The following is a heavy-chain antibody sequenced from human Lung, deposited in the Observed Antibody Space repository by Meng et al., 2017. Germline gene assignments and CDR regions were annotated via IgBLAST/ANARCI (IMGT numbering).Heavy chain of an antibody. V-gene: IGHV1-2*06. CDR3: AKALGWGSSPDY. J-gene: IGHJ4*02. Sequence: VQPPHSGPDVKTPGPSVKLSCKASGYTFPAYYIHWVRQAPGPGLEWMGRINPNSGGTNFAQKFQGRVIMTRDTSISTAYMELSSLGFDDTAVYYCAKALGWGSSPDYWGQGILVTVSS. D-gene: IGHD2-21*01. CDR2: INPNSGGT. CDR1: GYTFPAYY.